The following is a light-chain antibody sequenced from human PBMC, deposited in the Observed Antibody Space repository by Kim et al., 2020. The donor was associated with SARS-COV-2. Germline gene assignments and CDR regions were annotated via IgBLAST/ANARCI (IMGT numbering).Light chain of an antibody. CDR1: QSLVSSNGNTY. V-gene: IGKV2-30*01. CDR2: KVS. J-gene: IGKJ2*01. CDR3: MRGTNPYT. Sequence: GHPASISCTSSQSLVSSNGNTYLIWFHQRPGQSPRRLIYKVSNRDSGVPDRCSGSGSGTDFTLKISRVEAEDVGVYYCMRGTNPYTFGQGTKLEI.